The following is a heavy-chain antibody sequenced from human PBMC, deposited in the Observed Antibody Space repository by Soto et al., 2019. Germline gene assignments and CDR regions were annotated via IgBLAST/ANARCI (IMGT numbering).Heavy chain of an antibody. D-gene: IGHD2-15*01. J-gene: IGHJ1*01. CDR1: GYTFTGYY. V-gene: IGHV1-2*04. Sequence: ASVKVSCKASGYTFTGYYMHWVRQAPGQGLEWMGWINPNSGGTNYAQKFQGWVTMTRDTSISTAYMELSRLRSDDTAVYYCARSPYCSGGSCYPEYFQHWGQGTLVTVSS. CDR3: ARSPYCSGGSCYPEYFQH. CDR2: INPNSGGT.